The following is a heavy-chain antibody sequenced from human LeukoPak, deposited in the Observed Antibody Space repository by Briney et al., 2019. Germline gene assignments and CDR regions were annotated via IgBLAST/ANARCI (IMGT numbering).Heavy chain of an antibody. Sequence: PGGSLRLSCAASGFTFSSHWMHWVRQAPGKGLVWVSRINSDGSSTSYADSVKGRFTISRDNAKNTLNLQMNSLRAEDTAVYYCARGPPYGSGSYYPGDYWGQGTLVTVSS. V-gene: IGHV3-74*01. J-gene: IGHJ4*02. CDR3: ARGPPYGSGSYYPGDY. D-gene: IGHD3-10*01. CDR1: GFTFSSHW. CDR2: INSDGSST.